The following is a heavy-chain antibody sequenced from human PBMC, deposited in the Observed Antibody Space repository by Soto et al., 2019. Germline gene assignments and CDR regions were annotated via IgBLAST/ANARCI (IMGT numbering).Heavy chain of an antibody. Sequence: QVQLQQWGAGLLKPSETLSLTCAVYGGSFSGYYWSWIRQPPGKGLEWIGEINHSGSNNYNPSLKSRVTISVVTSKNQFSLKLSSGTAADTAVYYCARRSAAGPWGQGTLVTVSS. J-gene: IGHJ5*02. V-gene: IGHV4-34*01. CDR2: INHSGSN. D-gene: IGHD6-25*01. CDR1: GGSFSGYY. CDR3: ARRSAAGP.